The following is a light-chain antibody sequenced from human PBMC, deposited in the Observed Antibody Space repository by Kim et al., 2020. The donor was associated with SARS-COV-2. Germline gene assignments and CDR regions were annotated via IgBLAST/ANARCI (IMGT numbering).Light chain of an antibody. V-gene: IGLV2-8*01. CDR2: EVR. J-gene: IGLJ1*01. CDR3: SSYAGSNSYV. CDR1: SSDVGGYNY. Sequence: GQSVTTACTGTSSDVGGYNYVSWYQQHPGKAPNLLIYEVRKRPSGVPDRFSGSKPGNTASLTVSGLQAEDEADYYCSSYAGSNSYVFGTGTKVTVL.